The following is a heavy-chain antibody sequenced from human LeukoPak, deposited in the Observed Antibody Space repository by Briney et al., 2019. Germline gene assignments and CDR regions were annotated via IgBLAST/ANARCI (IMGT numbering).Heavy chain of an antibody. V-gene: IGHV4-4*07. D-gene: IGHD6-19*01. CDR2: IYTSGST. CDR1: GGSISSYY. J-gene: IGHJ4*02. Sequence: PSETLSLTCTVSGGSISSYYWSWIRQPAGKGLEWIGRIYTSGSTNYNPSLKSRVTMSVGTSKNQFSLKLSSVTAADTAVYYCAREPTLTVADPFFDYWGQGTLVTVSS. CDR3: AREPTLTVADPFFDY.